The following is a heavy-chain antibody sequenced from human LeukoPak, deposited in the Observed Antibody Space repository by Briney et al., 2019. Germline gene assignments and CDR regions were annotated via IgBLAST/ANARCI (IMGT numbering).Heavy chain of an antibody. CDR1: GFTFSSYN. D-gene: IGHD6-13*01. V-gene: IGHV3-21*01. J-gene: IGHJ5*02. Sequence: KPGGSLRLSCAASGFTFSSYNMNWVRQAPGKGLEWVSSISGSSTYIYSANSLKGRFSISRDNAKNSLYLQMNSLRAEDTAVYFCARASLSEIIAAEAFFDPWGQGTLVTVSS. CDR2: ISGSSTYI. CDR3: ARASLSEIIAAEAFFDP.